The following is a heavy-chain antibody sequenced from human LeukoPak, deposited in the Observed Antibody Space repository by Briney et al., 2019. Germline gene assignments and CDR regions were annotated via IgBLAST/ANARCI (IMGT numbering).Heavy chain of an antibody. CDR3: VRLGSTSPGNWYKLFDQ. V-gene: IGHV3-15*01. CDR2: IKSKTDGETT. CDR1: GFTFTNAW. D-gene: IGHD2-2*01. Sequence: GGSLRLSCVDSGFTFTNAWMSWVRQAPGKGLEWIGRIKSKTDGETTNYAEPVRGRFTISRDDSKSAVYLQMNSLRVEDTALYYCVRLGSTSPGNWYKLFDQWGQGTLVTVSS. J-gene: IGHJ4*02.